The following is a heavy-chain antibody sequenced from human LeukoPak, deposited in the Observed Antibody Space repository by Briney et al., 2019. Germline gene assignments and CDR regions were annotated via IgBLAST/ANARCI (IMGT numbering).Heavy chain of an antibody. V-gene: IGHV4-59*12. CDR1: GGSISNYY. Sequence: PSETLSLTCTVSGGSISNYYWNWIRQPPGKGLELIGYIYYSGTTNYNPSLKSRVSMSVDTSKNQFSLRLTSVTAADTAVYYCARDSIRVQTGTTPWGRGTLVTVSS. CDR2: IYYSGTT. J-gene: IGHJ5*02. CDR3: ARDSIRVQTGTTP. D-gene: IGHD1-1*01.